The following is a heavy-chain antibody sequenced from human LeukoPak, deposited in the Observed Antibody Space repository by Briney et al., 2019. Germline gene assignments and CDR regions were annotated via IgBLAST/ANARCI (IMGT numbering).Heavy chain of an antibody. V-gene: IGHV3-23*01. CDR1: GFTFSRYA. J-gene: IGHJ4*02. Sequence: PGGSLRLSCAASGFTFSRYAMSWVRQAPGEGLEWDSAISGCGGSTYYADSVQGRFPISRGNSKKPLFLQMDSLRAEDTAVYYCATDGYRGIAVALIYFDYWGQGTLVTVSS. D-gene: IGHD6-19*01. CDR2: ISGCGGST. CDR3: ATDGYRGIAVALIYFDY.